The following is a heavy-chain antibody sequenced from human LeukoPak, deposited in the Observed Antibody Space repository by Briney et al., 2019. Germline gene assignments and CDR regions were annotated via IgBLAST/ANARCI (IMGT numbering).Heavy chain of an antibody. V-gene: IGHV3-48*02. CDR3: ARSEWLTDFDY. CDR2: ISSSGRTI. CDR1: GGSLNIYNSY. Sequence: ETLSLTCTVSGGSLNIYNSYWNWIRQAPGKGLEWVSYISSSGRTIYYADSVKGRFTISRDDAKTSLYLQMNGLRDEDTAVYYCARSEWLTDFDYWGQGTLVTVSS. J-gene: IGHJ4*02. D-gene: IGHD6-19*01.